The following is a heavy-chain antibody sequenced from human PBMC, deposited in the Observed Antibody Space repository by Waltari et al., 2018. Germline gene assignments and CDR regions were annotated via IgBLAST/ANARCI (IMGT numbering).Heavy chain of an antibody. CDR2: IYHSGST. D-gene: IGHD3-3*01. J-gene: IGHJ4*02. Sequence: QVQLQESGPGLVKPSETLSLTCAVSGYSISSGYYWGWIRQPPGKGLEWIGSIYHSGSTYYNPSLKSRVTISVDTSKNQFSLKLSSVTAADTAVYYCARASKYYDFWSGYSAFDYWGQGTLVTVSS. CDR1: GYSISSGYY. V-gene: IGHV4-38-2*01. CDR3: ARASKYYDFWSGYSAFDY.